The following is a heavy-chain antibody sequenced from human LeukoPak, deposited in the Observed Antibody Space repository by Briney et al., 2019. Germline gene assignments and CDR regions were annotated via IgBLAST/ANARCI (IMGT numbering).Heavy chain of an antibody. Sequence: SETLSLTCTVSGYSISSGYYWGWVRQPPGKGLEWIGSIYHSGSTYYNPSLKSRVTISVDTSKNQFSLKLSSVTAADTAVYYCAREYGDIYFDYWGQGTLVTVSS. CDR3: AREYGDIYFDY. CDR1: GYSISSGYY. CDR2: IYHSGST. V-gene: IGHV4-38-2*02. D-gene: IGHD4-17*01. J-gene: IGHJ4*02.